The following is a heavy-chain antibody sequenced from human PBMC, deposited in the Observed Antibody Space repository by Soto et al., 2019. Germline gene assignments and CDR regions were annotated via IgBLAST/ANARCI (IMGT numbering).Heavy chain of an antibody. CDR3: ARATNPFCSGGSCYHRDFDY. J-gene: IGHJ4*02. V-gene: IGHV1-8*01. D-gene: IGHD2-15*01. CDR2: MNPNSGNT. CDR1: GYTFTSYD. Sequence: ASVKVSCKASGYTFTSYDINWVRQATGQGLEWMGWMNPNSGNTGYAQKFQGRVTMTRNTSISTAYMELSSLRSEDTAVYYCARATNPFCSGGSCYHRDFDYRGQGSLVTGSS.